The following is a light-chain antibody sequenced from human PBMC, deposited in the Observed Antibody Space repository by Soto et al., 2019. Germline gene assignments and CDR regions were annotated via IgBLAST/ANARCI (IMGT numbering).Light chain of an antibody. CDR1: QSIRRW. J-gene: IGKJ1*01. CDR2: KAS. Sequence: DVEMTQSPPSLSASVVDRVTITCRASQSIRRWLAWYQQKPGRAPTLLIYKASSLQRGVPSRFSGSGSETEFTLTISSLQPEDLATYYCHQYSANSHTFGQGTKVDIK. CDR3: HQYSANSHT. V-gene: IGKV1-5*03.